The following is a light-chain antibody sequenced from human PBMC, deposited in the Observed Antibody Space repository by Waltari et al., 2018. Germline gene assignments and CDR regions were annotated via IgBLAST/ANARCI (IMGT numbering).Light chain of an antibody. J-gene: IGLJ2*01. Sequence: SSELTQDPSVSVALGQTVRITYQGDSLRRFYASWYQQRPGKAPILVLYGKNNRPSGIPYRFSGSTSGNTASFTITGAQAEDEADYYCHSRDTSSTRVFGGGTRLTV. V-gene: IGLV3-19*01. CDR3: HSRDTSSTRV. CDR2: GKN. CDR1: SLRRFY.